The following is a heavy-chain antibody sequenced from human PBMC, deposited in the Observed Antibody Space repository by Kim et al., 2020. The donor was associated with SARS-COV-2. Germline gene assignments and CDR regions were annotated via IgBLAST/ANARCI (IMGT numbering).Heavy chain of an antibody. J-gene: IGHJ6*02. D-gene: IGHD3-3*01. CDR3: ASLPGSDGVVYYYGMDV. Sequence: KSRVTISVDTSKNQFSLKLSSVTAADTAVYYCASLPGSDGVVYYYGMDVWGQGTTVTVSS. V-gene: IGHV4-34*01.